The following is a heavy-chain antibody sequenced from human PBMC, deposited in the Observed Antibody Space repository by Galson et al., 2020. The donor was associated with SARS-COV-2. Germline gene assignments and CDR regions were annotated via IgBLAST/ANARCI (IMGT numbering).Heavy chain of an antibody. CDR3: ARASLGYCSGGSCYPVYYYYYMDV. CDR2: ISAYNGNT. J-gene: IGHJ6*03. CDR1: GYTFTSYG. Sequence: ASVKVSCKASGYTFTSYGISWVRQAPGQGLEWMGWISAYNGNTNYAQKLQGRVTMTTDTSTSTAYMALRSLRSDDTAVYYCARASLGYCSGGSCYPVYYYYYMDVWGKGTTVTVSS. D-gene: IGHD2-15*01. V-gene: IGHV1-18*01.